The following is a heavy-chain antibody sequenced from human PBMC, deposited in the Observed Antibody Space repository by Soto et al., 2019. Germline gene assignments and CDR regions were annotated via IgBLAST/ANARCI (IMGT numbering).Heavy chain of an antibody. V-gene: IGHV1-18*01. CDR1: GYTFTSYG. J-gene: IGHJ5*02. D-gene: IGHD1-26*01. CDR3: ARVVGARGHWFDP. CDR2: LSVYNGNT. Sequence: QVQLVQSGAELKKPGASVKVSCKASGYTFTSYGISWLRQAPGQGLEWMGRLSVYNGNTNYAQKLQGRVTMTTDTSASTAYMELRSLLSDDTAVYYCARVVGARGHWFDPWGQGTLVTVSS.